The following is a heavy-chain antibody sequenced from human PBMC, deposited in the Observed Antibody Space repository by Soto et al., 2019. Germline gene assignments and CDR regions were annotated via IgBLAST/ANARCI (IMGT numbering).Heavy chain of an antibody. D-gene: IGHD6-19*01. CDR1: GLSLSTSGTR. CDR3: ARIHDSSGSSNFDY. J-gene: IGHJ4*02. Sequence: SGPTLVNPTQSLTLTCTFSGLSLSTSGTRVSWIRQPPGKALEWLARIDWDDDKFYSTSLKTRVTISKDTSKNQVLLTMTNMDPVDTATYYCARIHDSSGSSNFDYWGQGTLVTVSS. CDR2: IDWDDDK. V-gene: IGHV2-70*04.